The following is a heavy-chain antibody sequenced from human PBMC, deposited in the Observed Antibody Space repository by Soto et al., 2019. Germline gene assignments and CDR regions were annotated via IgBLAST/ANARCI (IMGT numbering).Heavy chain of an antibody. V-gene: IGHV1-3*01. CDR3: ARDKSRSGYGWYSSGSIRGLDP. CDR1: GDTFTSYA. J-gene: IGHJ5*02. D-gene: IGHD6-19*01. Sequence: GASVKVSCKASGDTFTSYAMHWVRQAPEQRLEWMGWINAGNGNTKYSQKFQGRVTITRDTSASTAYMELSSLRSEDTAVYYCARDKSRSGYGWYSSGSIRGLDPWGQGTLVTVSS. CDR2: INAGNGNT.